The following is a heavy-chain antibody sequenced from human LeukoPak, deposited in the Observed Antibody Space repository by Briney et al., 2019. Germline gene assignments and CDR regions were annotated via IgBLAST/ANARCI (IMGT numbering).Heavy chain of an antibody. CDR3: TRGPPDGSGNYYPGDF. CDR1: GFTFSSYA. Sequence: GGSLRLSCAASGFTFSSYAMHWVRQAPGKGLEYVSAISSNGGSTYYANSVKGRFTISRDNAKNTLYLQMNSLRVEDTAVYYCTRGPPDGSGNYYPGDFWGQGTLVTVSS. D-gene: IGHD3-10*01. CDR2: ISSNGGST. J-gene: IGHJ4*02. V-gene: IGHV3-64*01.